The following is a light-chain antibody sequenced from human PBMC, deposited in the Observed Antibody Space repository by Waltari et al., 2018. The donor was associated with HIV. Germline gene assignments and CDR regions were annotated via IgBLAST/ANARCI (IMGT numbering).Light chain of an antibody. J-gene: IGLJ2*01. CDR2: EVT. V-gene: IGLV2-14*01. CDR3: TSYRSGSTLV. Sequence: QSALTQPASVSGSPGQSITISCTGTTSDVGGYDYVSWYQQHPGKAPKLMIFEVTYRPSVVSHRFSGAKSGNTASLTISGLQAEDEADYYCTSYRSGSTLVVGGGTKVTVL. CDR1: TSDVGGYDY.